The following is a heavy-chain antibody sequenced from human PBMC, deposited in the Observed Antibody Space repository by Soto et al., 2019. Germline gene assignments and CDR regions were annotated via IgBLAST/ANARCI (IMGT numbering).Heavy chain of an antibody. CDR2: ISSTTNYI. V-gene: IGHV3-21*06. CDR3: ARESEDLTSNFAY. CDR1: GFXFTRYS. J-gene: IGHJ4*02. Sequence: GXLRLYCAASGFXFTRYSLNWVRHAPGKGLEWVSSISSTTNYIYYGDSMKGRFTISRDNAKNSLYLEMNRLRAEHTAVYYCARESEDLTSNFAYWGQGTLVTVSS.